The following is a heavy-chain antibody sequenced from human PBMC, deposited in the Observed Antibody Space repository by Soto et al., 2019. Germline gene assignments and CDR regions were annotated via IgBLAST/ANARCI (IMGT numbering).Heavy chain of an antibody. CDR3: AKNLPKTGRFDY. Sequence: SETLSLTCTLSGDSITRTTYFWAWIRQPPGKGLEWLGSMYYSGRTYFNPSLTSRVSIXXXXSXNXFXLXXXSVTXADTAVYYCAKNLPKTGRFDYWGQGTLVT. CDR2: MYYSGRT. V-gene: IGHV4-39*01. J-gene: IGHJ4*02. CDR1: GDSITRTTYF.